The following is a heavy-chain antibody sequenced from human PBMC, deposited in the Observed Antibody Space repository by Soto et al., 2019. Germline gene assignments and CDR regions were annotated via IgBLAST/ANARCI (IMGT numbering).Heavy chain of an antibody. Sequence: GGSLRLPCAASGLTFSSLGMHRVRQAPGKGLEWVAVIWYDGSNKYYADSVKGRFTISRDNSKNTLYLQMNSLRAEDTAVYYCARDAEYYGSGSYRSYPYYFDYWGQGTLVTVSS. J-gene: IGHJ4*02. CDR1: GLTFSSLG. CDR3: ARDAEYYGSGSYRSYPYYFDY. D-gene: IGHD3-10*01. V-gene: IGHV3-33*01. CDR2: IWYDGSNK.